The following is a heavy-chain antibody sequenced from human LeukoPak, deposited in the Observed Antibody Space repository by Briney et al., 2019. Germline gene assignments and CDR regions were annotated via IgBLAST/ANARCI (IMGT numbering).Heavy chain of an antibody. CDR1: GYSISSGYY. CDR2: IYHSGST. V-gene: IGHV4-38-2*02. J-gene: IGHJ5*02. CDR3: ARERVQGVHWFDP. Sequence: SETLSLTCAVSGYSISSGYYWGWIRQPPGKGLEWIGSIYHSGSTYYNPSLKSRVTISVDTSKSQFSLKLSSVTAADTAVYYCARERVQGVHWFDPWGQGTLVTVSS. D-gene: IGHD3-10*01.